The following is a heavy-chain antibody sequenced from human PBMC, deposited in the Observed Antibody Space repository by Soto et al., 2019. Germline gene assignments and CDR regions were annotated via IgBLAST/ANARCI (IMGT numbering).Heavy chain of an antibody. CDR1: GFTFSNYY. J-gene: IGHJ4*02. CDR2: ISSSTNII. CDR3: ARVPPRDGYNVDY. Sequence: QVQLVESGGGLVKPGGSLRLSCAASGFTFSNYYMSWIRQAPGKGLEWVSYISSSTNIIHYADSVKGRFTISRDNAKNSLYLQMNSLRVEDTAVYYCARVPPRDGYNVDYWGQGTLVTVSS. D-gene: IGHD5-12*01. V-gene: IGHV3-11*01.